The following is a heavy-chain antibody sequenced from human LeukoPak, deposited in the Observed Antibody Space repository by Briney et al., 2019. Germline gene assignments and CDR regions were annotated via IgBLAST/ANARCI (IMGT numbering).Heavy chain of an antibody. CDR1: GGSISNYF. V-gene: IGHV4-59*08. J-gene: IGHJ4*02. Sequence: SETLSLTCSVSGGSISNYFWTWIRQPPGKGLEWIGYIYSSGSTYYNPSLKSRVTISVDTSKNRFSLKLSTVTAADTAVYYCARRPTGDPKFCYWGQGTLVTVSS. CDR2: IYSSGST. D-gene: IGHD7-27*01. CDR3: ARRPTGDPKFCY.